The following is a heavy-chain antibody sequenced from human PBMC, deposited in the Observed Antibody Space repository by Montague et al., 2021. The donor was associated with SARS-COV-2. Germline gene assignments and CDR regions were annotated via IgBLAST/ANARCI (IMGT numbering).Heavy chain of an antibody. CDR1: GDSVSSNTVA. Sequence: CAISGDSVSSNTVAWNWFRQSPSIGLEWLGRTYYRSKWYNDYAVSMQSRVTINPDTSKNQFSLHVNSVTPEDTAVYYCARDSEYSFDYWGQGLLVTVSS. CDR2: TYYRSKWYN. V-gene: IGHV6-1*01. D-gene: IGHD6-6*01. CDR3: ARDSEYSFDY. J-gene: IGHJ4*02.